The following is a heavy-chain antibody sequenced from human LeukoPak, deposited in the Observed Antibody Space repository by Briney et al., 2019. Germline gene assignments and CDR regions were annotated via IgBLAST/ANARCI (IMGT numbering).Heavy chain of an antibody. D-gene: IGHD3-10*01. Sequence: GGSLRLSCAASGFTFSNYWMTWVRQAPGKGLEWVANIKQDGSERDYVDSVKGRFTISSDDAKNSLYLQMNSLRAEDTAVYYCARGITMASWGQGTLVAVSS. CDR1: GFTFSNYW. CDR2: IKQDGSER. CDR3: ARGITMAS. J-gene: IGHJ4*02. V-gene: IGHV3-7*04.